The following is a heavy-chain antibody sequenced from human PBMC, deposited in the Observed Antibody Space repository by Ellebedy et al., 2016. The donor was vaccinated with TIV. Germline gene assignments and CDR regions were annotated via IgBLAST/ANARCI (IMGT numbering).Heavy chain of an antibody. CDR3: ARGDDSSGDY. Sequence: PGGSLRLSCAASGFTFSIYWMSWVRQAPGKGLQWIANIKGDGTEKYYVDSVKGRFTISRDNAKNSLYLQMNSLSGEDTAVYYCARGDDSSGDYWGQGTLVTISS. D-gene: IGHD3-10*01. CDR1: GFTFSIYW. CDR2: IKGDGTEK. V-gene: IGHV3-7*04. J-gene: IGHJ4*02.